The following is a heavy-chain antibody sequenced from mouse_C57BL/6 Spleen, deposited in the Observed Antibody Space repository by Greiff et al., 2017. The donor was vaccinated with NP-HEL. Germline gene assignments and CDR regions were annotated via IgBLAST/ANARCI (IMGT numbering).Heavy chain of an antibody. D-gene: IGHD2-4*01. CDR3: AIRVYYDYDGYYFDY. Sequence: VQLQQPGAELVKPGASVKLSCKASGYTFTSYWMHWVKQRPGQGLEWIGMIHPNSGSTNYNEKFKSKATLTVDKSSSTAYMQLSSLTSEDSAVYYCAIRVYYDYDGYYFDYWGQGTTLTVSS. J-gene: IGHJ2*01. V-gene: IGHV1-64*01. CDR1: GYTFTSYW. CDR2: IHPNSGST.